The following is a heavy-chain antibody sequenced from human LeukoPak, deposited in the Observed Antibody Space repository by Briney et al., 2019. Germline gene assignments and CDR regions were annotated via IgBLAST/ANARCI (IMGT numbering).Heavy chain of an antibody. CDR3: ARGGVNPVDH. J-gene: IGHJ4*02. CDR1: GFPFNSFW. Sequence: GGSLRFSCAASGFPFNSFWMHWVRQAPGKGLVWVSDMNEYSTTIRYADSVKGRFTISRDNAKSILYLQMNNLRAEDTAMYFCARGGVNPVDHWGQGTLVTVSS. V-gene: IGHV3-74*01. D-gene: IGHD1-14*01. CDR2: MNEYSTTI.